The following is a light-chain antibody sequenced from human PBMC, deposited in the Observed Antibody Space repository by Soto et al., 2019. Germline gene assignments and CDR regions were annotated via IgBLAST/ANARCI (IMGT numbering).Light chain of an antibody. CDR1: RSLSSSY. V-gene: IGKV3-20*01. J-gene: IGKJ2*01. CDR3: QQQGT. CDR2: AAS. Sequence: EIVLTQSPGTLSLSPGERATLSCRASRSLSSSYVVWYQQKPGQAPRLRIYAASRRATGIPDRFSGSGSATEYLLTSSRVEPEDYAVYYCQQQGTFGQGTKLEIK.